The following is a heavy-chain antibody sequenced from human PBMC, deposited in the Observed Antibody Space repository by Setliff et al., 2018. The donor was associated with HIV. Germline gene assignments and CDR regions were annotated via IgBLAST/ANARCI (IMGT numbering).Heavy chain of an antibody. J-gene: IGHJ3*02. D-gene: IGHD3-22*01. Sequence: PGGSLRLSCAASGFTFSSHAMTWVRQAPGKGLEWVAFIRYDGSYRYYVDSVKGRFTISRDNSKNTMSLQMNSLRVEDTAIYYCAKGDYYDTTYDAFDIWGQGTKVTVSS. CDR2: IRYDGSYR. CDR3: AKGDYYDTTYDAFDI. CDR1: GFTFSSHA. V-gene: IGHV3-30*02.